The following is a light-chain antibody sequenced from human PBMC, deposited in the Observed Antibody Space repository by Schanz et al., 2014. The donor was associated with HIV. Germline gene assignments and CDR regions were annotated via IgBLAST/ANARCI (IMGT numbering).Light chain of an antibody. J-gene: IGKJ4*01. V-gene: IGKV3-15*01. Sequence: EIVMTQSPATLSVSPGERVTLSCRASQSVSSYLAWYQQKPGQAPRLLIYGVSTRATGVPDRISGSGSGTEFTLIISSLQSEDSAVYYCQQNNNWPLTFGGGTKVEIK. CDR1: QSVSSY. CDR2: GVS. CDR3: QQNNNWPLT.